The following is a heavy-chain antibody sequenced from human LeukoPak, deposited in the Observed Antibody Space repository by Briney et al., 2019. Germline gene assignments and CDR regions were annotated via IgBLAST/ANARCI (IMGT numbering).Heavy chain of an antibody. CDR1: GFTFSSYG. J-gene: IGHJ1*01. Sequence: GGSLRLSCAASGFTFSSYGMHWVRQAPGKGLEWVAVISYDGSNKYYADSVKGRFTISRDNSKNTLYLQMNSLRAEDTAVYYCAKDPNYYDSSGYFQHWGPGHPGRRLL. CDR2: ISYDGSNK. D-gene: IGHD3-22*01. CDR3: AKDPNYYDSSGYFQH. V-gene: IGHV3-30*18.